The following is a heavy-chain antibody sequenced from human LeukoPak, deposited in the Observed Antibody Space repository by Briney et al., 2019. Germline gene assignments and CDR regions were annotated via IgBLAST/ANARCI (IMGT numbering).Heavy chain of an antibody. CDR3: ATYPTPRRSFDY. Sequence: SETLSLTCTVSGGSISSSSYYWGWIRQPPGQGLEWIGSISYSGNTYYNPSLKSRVTISVDTSKNQFSLNLTFVTAADTAVYYCATYPTPRRSFDYWGQGTLVTVSS. CDR2: ISYSGNT. CDR1: GGSISSSSYY. J-gene: IGHJ4*02. D-gene: IGHD2-21*01. V-gene: IGHV4-39*01.